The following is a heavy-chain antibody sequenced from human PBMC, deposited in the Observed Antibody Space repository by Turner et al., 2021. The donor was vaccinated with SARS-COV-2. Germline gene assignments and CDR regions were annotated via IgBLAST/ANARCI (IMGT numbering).Heavy chain of an antibody. Sequence: EVQLVESGGGLIQPGGSLRLSCAASGFIVSSNYMTWVRQAPGKGLEGVSSIYPGGNTYYADSLKGRFTISRENSKNTVYLQTNSLRTEDTAVYYCARGGLVTAPMHRLDYWGQGTLVTVSS. D-gene: IGHD2-21*01. CDR1: GFIVSSNY. CDR3: ARGGLVTAPMHRLDY. V-gene: IGHV3-53*01. J-gene: IGHJ4*02. CDR2: IYPGGNT.